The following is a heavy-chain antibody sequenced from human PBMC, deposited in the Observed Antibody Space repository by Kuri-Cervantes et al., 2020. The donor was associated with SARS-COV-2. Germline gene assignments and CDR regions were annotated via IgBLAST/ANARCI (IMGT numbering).Heavy chain of an antibody. D-gene: IGHD3-10*01. Sequence: GSLRLSCTVSGDSISGSSYFWGWIRQPPGKGLEWIGSIYYSGSTYQKSSLKSRLTMSVDTSKNQFSLNLRSVTAADTAVYFCARATPMVRGIYSWGFDSWGQGTLVTVSS. V-gene: IGHV4-39*01. CDR1: GDSISGSSYF. CDR3: ARATPMVRGIYSWGFDS. CDR2: IYYSGST. J-gene: IGHJ4*02.